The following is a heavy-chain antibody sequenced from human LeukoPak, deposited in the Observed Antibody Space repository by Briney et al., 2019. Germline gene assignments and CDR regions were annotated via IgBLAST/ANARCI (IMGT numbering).Heavy chain of an antibody. CDR2: ITGSGDTT. CDR1: GFTFRSYA. V-gene: IGHV3-23*01. J-gene: IGHJ4*02. Sequence: PGGSLRLSCAASGFTFRSYAMGWARQAPGKGLEWVSGITGSGDTTYYADSVKGRFTISRDNSDNMLYLQMDSLRDEDTAVFYCPNDGPFLRPDQWGQGTLVTVSS. CDR3: PNDGPFLRPDQ.